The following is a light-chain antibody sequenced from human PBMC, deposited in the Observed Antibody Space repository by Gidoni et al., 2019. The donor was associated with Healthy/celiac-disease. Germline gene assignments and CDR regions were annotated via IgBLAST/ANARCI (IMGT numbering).Light chain of an antibody. CDR2: WAS. CDR1: QSVLYSSNNKNY. CDR3: QQYYSTPRT. J-gene: IGKJ2*01. V-gene: IGKV4-1*01. Sequence: DIVMTQSQDSLAVSLGDRDTINCKSSQSVLYSSNNKNYLAWYQQKPGQPPKLLIYWASTRESGVPDRFSGSGSGTDFTLTISSLQAEDVAVYYCQQYYSTPRTFGQGTKLEIK.